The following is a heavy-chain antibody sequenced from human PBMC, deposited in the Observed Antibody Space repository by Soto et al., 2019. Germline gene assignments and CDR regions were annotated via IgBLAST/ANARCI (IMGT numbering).Heavy chain of an antibody. Sequence: GGSLRLSCARSGCTFITYAMSWVRQAPGKGLEWVSAVSGSGGNTYYTDSVKGRFTISRDNSKNTLYLQMNSLRVENTAVYYCALRKTGSYFDYWGQGTLVTVSS. D-gene: IGHD1-26*01. CDR3: ALRKTGSYFDY. J-gene: IGHJ4*02. V-gene: IGHV3-23*01. CDR2: VSGSGGNT. CDR1: GCTFITYA.